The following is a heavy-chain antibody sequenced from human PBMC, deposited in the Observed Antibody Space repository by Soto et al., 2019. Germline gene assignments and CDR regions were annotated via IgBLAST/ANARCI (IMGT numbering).Heavy chain of an antibody. CDR1: GYTFTGYY. CDR3: ARDAGSRYSSSWYIWFDP. CDR2: INPNSGGT. V-gene: IGHV1-2*04. J-gene: IGHJ5*02. Sequence: QVPLVQSGAEVKKPGASVKVSCKASGYTFTGYYMHWVRQAPGQGLEWMGWINPNSGGTNYAQKFQGWVTMTRDTSISTAYMELSRLRSDDTAVYYCARDAGSRYSSSWYIWFDPWGQGTLVTVSS. D-gene: IGHD6-13*01.